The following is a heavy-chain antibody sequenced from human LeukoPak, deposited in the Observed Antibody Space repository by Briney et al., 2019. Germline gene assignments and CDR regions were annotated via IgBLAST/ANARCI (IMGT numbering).Heavy chain of an antibody. Sequence: SVKVSCKASGGTFSSYAISWVRQAPGQGLEWMGGIIPIFGTANYAQKFQGRVAITTDESTSTAYMELSSLRSEDTAVYYCAGRGGYYYDSSGYFQWGQGTLVTVSS. D-gene: IGHD3-22*01. J-gene: IGHJ4*02. CDR3: AGRGGYYYDSSGYFQ. V-gene: IGHV1-69*05. CDR2: IIPIFGTA. CDR1: GGTFSSYA.